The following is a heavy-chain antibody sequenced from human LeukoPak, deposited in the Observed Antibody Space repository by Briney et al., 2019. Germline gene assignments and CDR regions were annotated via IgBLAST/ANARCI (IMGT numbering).Heavy chain of an antibody. CDR2: IYYSGIT. V-gene: IGHV4-39*01. CDR1: GGSISSTNYY. D-gene: IGHD2-2*01. CDR3: ARRATSTNPPGYFDY. J-gene: IGHJ4*02. Sequence: KHSETLSLTCTVSGGSISSTNYYWGWIRQPPGKGLEWIGSIYYSGITYYNPSLKSRVTISVDTSKNQFSLKLSSVTAADTAVYYCARRATSTNPPGYFDYWGQGALVTVSS.